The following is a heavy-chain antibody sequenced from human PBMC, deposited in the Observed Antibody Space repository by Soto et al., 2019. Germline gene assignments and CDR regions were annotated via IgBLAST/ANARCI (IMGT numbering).Heavy chain of an antibody. Sequence: SETLSLTCTVSGGSVRSVNDYWNWIRQPPGKGLEWIGYVYYSGSTNYNPSLKSRVTISIDTSKNQLSLKLSSVTAADTAMYYCARARDGYNYFDYWGQGTLVTVSS. CDR2: VYYSGST. D-gene: IGHD5-12*01. CDR3: ARARDGYNYFDY. CDR1: GGSVRSVNDY. J-gene: IGHJ4*02. V-gene: IGHV4-61*01.